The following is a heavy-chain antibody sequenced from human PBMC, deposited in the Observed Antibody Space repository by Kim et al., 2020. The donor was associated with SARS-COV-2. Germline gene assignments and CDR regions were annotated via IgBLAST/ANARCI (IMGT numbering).Heavy chain of an antibody. CDR3: AADSNASPGYSSGWYGDY. Sequence: SVKVSCKASGFTFTSSAVQWVRQARGQRLEWIGWIVVGSGNTNYAQKFQERVTITRDMSTSTAYMELSSLRSEDTAVYYCAADSNASPGYSSGWYGDYWGQGTLVTVSS. J-gene: IGHJ4*02. D-gene: IGHD6-19*01. V-gene: IGHV1-58*01. CDR1: GFTFTSSA. CDR2: IVVGSGNT.